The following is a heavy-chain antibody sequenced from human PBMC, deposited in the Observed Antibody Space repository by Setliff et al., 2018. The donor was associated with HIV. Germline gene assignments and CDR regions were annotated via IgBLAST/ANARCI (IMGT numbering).Heavy chain of an antibody. CDR1: GGSISSYY. Sequence: SETLSLTCTVSGGSISSYYWSWIRQPAGKRLEFIGRISAAGTINYNPSLKSRVTISVDTSKNQFSLKLNSVTAADTAVYYCARHVRYSGSGSYSFDYWGQGTLVTVSS. V-gene: IGHV4-4*07. CDR2: ISAAGTI. CDR3: ARHVRYSGSGSYSFDY. J-gene: IGHJ4*02. D-gene: IGHD3-10*01.